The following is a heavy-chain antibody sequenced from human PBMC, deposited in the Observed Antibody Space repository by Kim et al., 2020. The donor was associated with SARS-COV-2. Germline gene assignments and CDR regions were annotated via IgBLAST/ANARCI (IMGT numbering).Heavy chain of an antibody. D-gene: IGHD6-13*01. J-gene: IGHJ4*02. CDR1: GFTFSNYG. CDR2: ISGSGDTT. CDR3: ANCGQPDY. V-gene: IGHV3-23*01. Sequence: GGSLRLSCVASGFTFSNYGMSWVRQAPGKGLEWVSGISGSGDTTTYADSVKGRLTISRDNSTNTLYLQMSSLRAEDTAIYYCANCGQPDYWGQG.